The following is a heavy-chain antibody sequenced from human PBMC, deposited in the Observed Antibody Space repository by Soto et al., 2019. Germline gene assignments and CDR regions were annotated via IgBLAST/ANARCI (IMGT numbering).Heavy chain of an antibody. CDR2: ISGYTGNA. CDR1: GYTFTYHG. D-gene: IGHD1-1*01. Sequence: ASVKVSCKASGYTFTYHGITWVRQAPGQGLEWMGWISGYTGNADYAQRFQGRVIMTTDTSTSTAYMEVNSLRAEDTAVYYCARFSPGTAFDYWGQGTLVTVSS. CDR3: ARFSPGTAFDY. V-gene: IGHV1-18*01. J-gene: IGHJ4*02.